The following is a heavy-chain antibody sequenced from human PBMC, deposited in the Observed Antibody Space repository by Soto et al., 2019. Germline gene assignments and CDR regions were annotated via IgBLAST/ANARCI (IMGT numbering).Heavy chain of an antibody. CDR1: DFSVNSPKMG. Sequence: SGPTLVNPTETLTLTCTVSDFSVNSPKMGVSWIRQPPGKALEWLAHIFSNGEKSYQTSLKSRLSISKDTSKSLVVLTMTAMDPVDTATYYCAHTVAAAFVDYWGQGTLVTVSS. J-gene: IGHJ4*02. CDR2: IFSNGEK. V-gene: IGHV2-26*01. D-gene: IGHD6-13*01. CDR3: AHTVAAAFVDY.